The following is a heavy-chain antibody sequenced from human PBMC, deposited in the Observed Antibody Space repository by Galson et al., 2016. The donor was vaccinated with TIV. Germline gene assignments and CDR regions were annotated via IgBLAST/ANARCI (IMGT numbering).Heavy chain of an antibody. J-gene: IGHJ3*01. CDR1: GFNFHFYV. CDR3: AKPGKSGEYSWDGVDV. D-gene: IGHD3-10*01. CDR2: VGVTGRLT. Sequence: SLRLSCAATGFNFHFYVMNWVRQAPGKGLEWVSTVGVTGRLTYYADSVKGRFSVSRDNSRNTVYLQMSGLRADDTAVYYCAKPGKSGEYSWDGVDVWGPGTLVTVSS. V-gene: IGHV3-23*01.